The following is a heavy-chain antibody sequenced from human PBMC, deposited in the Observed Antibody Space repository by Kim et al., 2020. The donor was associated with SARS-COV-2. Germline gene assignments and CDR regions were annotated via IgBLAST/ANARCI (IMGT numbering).Heavy chain of an antibody. Sequence: GGSLRLSCTASGFTFSSFYMSWVRQAPGKGLEWVANIKQDGSEKYYVDSVKGRFTISRDNAKNSLYLQMNSLRAEDTAVYYCARTRGMDVWGQGTTVTVSS. V-gene: IGHV3-7*01. CDR2: IKQDGSEK. CDR3: ARTRGMDV. J-gene: IGHJ6*02. CDR1: GFTFSSFY.